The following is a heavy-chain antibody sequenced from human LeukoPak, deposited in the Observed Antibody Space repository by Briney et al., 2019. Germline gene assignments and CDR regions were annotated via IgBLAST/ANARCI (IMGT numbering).Heavy chain of an antibody. V-gene: IGHV3-48*01. CDR3: ARYSAHCSGGSCYNWFDP. D-gene: IGHD2-15*01. CDR1: GFTFSSYS. Sequence: GGSLRLSCAASGFTFSSYSMNWVRQAPGKGLEWVSYISGSSTIYYADSVKGRFTISRDNAKNSLYLQMNSLRAEDTAVYYCARYSAHCSGGSCYNWFDPWGQGTLVTVSS. CDR2: ISGSSTI. J-gene: IGHJ5*02.